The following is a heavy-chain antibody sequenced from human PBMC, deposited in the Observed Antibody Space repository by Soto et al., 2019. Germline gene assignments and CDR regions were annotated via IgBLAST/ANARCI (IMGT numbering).Heavy chain of an antibody. D-gene: IGHD2-2*01. CDR2: IHAGNGNT. V-gene: IGHV1-3*01. CDR3: ARAACSSTSCYNYYAYGMDV. Sequence: ASVKVSCKASGYTFTTYSMHWVRQAPGQRLEWMGWIHAGNGNTEHSQKFQGRDTINRDASASTAYLELGSLRSEDTAVYYCARAACSSTSCYNYYAYGMDVWGQGTAVIVSS. CDR1: GYTFTTYS. J-gene: IGHJ6*02.